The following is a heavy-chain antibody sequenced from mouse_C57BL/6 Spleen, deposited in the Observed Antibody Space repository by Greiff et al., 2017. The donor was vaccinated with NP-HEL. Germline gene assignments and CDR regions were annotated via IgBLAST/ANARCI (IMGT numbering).Heavy chain of an antibody. CDR1: GYSITSGYY. CDR3: ARDASYRGFAY. D-gene: IGHD6-1*01. V-gene: IGHV3-6*01. J-gene: IGHJ3*01. Sequence: VQLKESGPGLVKPSQSLSLTCSVTGYSITSGYYWNWIRQFPGNKLEWMGYISYDGSNNYNPSLKNRISITRDTSKNQFFLKLNSVTTEDTATYYCARDASYRGFAYWGQGTLVTVSA. CDR2: ISYDGSN.